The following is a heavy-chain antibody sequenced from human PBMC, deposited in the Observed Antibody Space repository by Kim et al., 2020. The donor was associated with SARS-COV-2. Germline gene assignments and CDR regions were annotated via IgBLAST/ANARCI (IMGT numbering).Heavy chain of an antibody. D-gene: IGHD4-17*01. CDR1: GYTFTSYY. CDR2: INPSGGST. Sequence: ASVKVSCKASGYTFTSYYMHWVRQAPGQGLEWMGIINPSGGSTSYAQKFQGRVTMTRDTSTSTVYMELSSLRSEDTAVYYCARASYSLTTVTTYYFDYWGQGTLVTVPS. V-gene: IGHV1-46*01. J-gene: IGHJ4*02. CDR3: ARASYSLTTVTTYYFDY.